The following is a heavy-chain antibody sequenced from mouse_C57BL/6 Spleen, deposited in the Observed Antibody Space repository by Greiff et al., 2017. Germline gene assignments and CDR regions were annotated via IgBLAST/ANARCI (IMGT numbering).Heavy chain of an antibody. D-gene: IGHD4-1*01. CDR1: GYTFTDYY. J-gene: IGHJ2*01. CDR3: ARRTSGTVYYFDY. V-gene: IGHV1-26*01. Sequence: VQLQQSGPELVKPGASVKISCKASGYTFTDYYMNWVKQSHGKSLEWIGDINPNNGGTSYNQKFKGKATLTVDKSSSTAYMELRSLTSEDSAVYYCARRTSGTVYYFDYWGQGTTLTVSS. CDR2: INPNNGGT.